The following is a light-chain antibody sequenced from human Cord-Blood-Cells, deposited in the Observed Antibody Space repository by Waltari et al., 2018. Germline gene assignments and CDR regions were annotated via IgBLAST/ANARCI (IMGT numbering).Light chain of an antibody. CDR2: DAS. Sequence: EIVLTQSPATLSLSPGERATLSCGASQSVSSYLAWYQQKPGQAPRLLIYDASNRATGIPARFSGSGSGTDFTLTISSLEPEDFAVYYCQQRSNAVITFGQGTRLEIK. CDR3: QQRSNAVIT. V-gene: IGKV3-11*01. CDR1: QSVSSY. J-gene: IGKJ5*01.